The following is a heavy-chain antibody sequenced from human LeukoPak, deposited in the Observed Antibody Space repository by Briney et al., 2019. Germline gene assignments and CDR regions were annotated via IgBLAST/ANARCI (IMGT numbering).Heavy chain of an antibody. J-gene: IGHJ4*02. D-gene: IGHD3-3*01. CDR1: GGSISSHY. V-gene: IGHV4-59*11. CDR3: ARIISGVSYFDS. CDR2: MSYSGTT. Sequence: SETLSLTCTVSGGSISSHYWTWVRQPPGKGLEWIGYMSYSGTTNYNPSLKSRVTISVDTSKSQFSLRLNSVTAADTAVYYCARIISGVSYFDSWGQGTLVTVS.